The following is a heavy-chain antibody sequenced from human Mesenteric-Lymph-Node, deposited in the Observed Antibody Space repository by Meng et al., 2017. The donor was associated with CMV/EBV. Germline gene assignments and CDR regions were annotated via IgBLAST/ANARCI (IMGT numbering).Heavy chain of an antibody. D-gene: IGHD3-3*01. CDR2: INPNSGGA. CDR1: GYTFTAYY. J-gene: IGHJ5*02. Sequence: ASVKVSCKASGYTFTAYYIHWVRQAPGQGLEWMGWINPNSGGANYAQNFQGRVTMARDTSISAAYMDLSSLKSDDTAIYYCARGRRDDFWSGSSNWLDPWGQGTQVTVSS. V-gene: IGHV1-2*02. CDR3: ARGRRDDFWSGSSNWLDP.